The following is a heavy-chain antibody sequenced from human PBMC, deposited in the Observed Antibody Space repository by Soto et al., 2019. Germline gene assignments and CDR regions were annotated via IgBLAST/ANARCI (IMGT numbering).Heavy chain of an antibody. Sequence: ASVKVSCKTSGYSFTDYDIHWVRQAAGQGLEWMGWMNPGNNQHVYTQKFRGRVTVSTDTSITTTYMELSSLRSEDTAVYYCARHRITIFGVVIPYYYYYGMDVWGQGTTVTVSS. V-gene: IGHV1-8*01. CDR3: ARHRITIFGVVIPYYYYYGMDV. D-gene: IGHD3-3*01. CDR2: MNPGNNQH. CDR1: GYSFTDYD. J-gene: IGHJ6*02.